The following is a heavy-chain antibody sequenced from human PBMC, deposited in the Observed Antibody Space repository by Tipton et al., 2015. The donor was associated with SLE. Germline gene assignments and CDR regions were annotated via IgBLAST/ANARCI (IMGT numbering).Heavy chain of an antibody. CDR1: GGSISSYY. V-gene: IGHV4-30-2*01. CDR3: ARGGDDSSGYYSDAFDI. D-gene: IGHD3-22*01. Sequence: TLSLTCTVSGGSISSYYCSWIRQPPGKGLKWIGYIYHSGSTYYNPSLKIRVTISVDRSKNQFSLKLSSVTAADTAVYYCARGGDDSSGYYSDAFDIWGQGTMVTVSS. J-gene: IGHJ3*02. CDR2: IYHSGST.